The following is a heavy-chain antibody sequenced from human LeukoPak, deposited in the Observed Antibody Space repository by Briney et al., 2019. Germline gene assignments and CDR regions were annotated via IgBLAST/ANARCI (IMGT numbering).Heavy chain of an antibody. CDR2: IKRDGSEK. CDR3: ARSYYDSSGYYQHADY. V-gene: IGHV3-7*01. D-gene: IGHD3-22*01. Sequence: GGSLRLSCAASGFTFSSYWMNGVRQAPGKGLEWVANIKRDGSEKYYVDSVRGRFTISRDNAKNSLFLQMSSLRAEDTAVYYCARSYYDSSGYYQHADYWGQGTLVTVSS. CDR1: GFTFSSYW. J-gene: IGHJ4*02.